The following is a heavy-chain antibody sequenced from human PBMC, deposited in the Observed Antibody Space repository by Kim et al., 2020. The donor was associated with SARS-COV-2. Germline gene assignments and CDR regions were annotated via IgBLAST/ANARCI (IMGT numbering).Heavy chain of an antibody. J-gene: IGHJ6*02. V-gene: IGHV3-49*04. Sequence: GGSLRLSCTASGFTFGDYAMSWVRQAPGKGLEWVGFIRSKAYGGTTEYAASVKGRFTISRDDSKSIAYLQMNILKTEDTAVYYCTREIRYFDWLFRSDYYYYGMDVWGQGTTVTVSS. D-gene: IGHD3-9*01. CDR1: GFTFGDYA. CDR3: TREIRYFDWLFRSDYYYYGMDV. CDR2: IRSKAYGGTT.